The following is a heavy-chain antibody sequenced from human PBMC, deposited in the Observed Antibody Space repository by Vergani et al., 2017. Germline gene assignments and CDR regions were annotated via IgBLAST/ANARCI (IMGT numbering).Heavy chain of an antibody. CDR1: GYTFSNYY. V-gene: IGHV1-46*03. J-gene: IGHJ4*01. D-gene: IGHD3-9*01. CDR3: ARGDYGILTGYRY. CDR2: INPSGGHT. Sequence: QVQVVQPGAEVKKSGASVKVSCKTPGYTFSNYYMHWVRQAPGQGLEWMGIINPSGGHTNYAQKFQGRVTMTRDTSTSTVYMELSSLRSEDTAIYYCARGDYGILTGYRYWGDGALVTVSA.